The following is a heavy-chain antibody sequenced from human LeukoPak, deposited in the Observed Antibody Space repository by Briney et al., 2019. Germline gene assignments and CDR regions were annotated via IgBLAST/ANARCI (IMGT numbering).Heavy chain of an antibody. CDR3: ARALRGVFDY. D-gene: IGHD3-10*01. CDR2: IGSSGSNI. CDR1: GFTFSDYY. V-gene: IGHV3-11*01. Sequence: GGSLRLSCAASGFTFSDYYMTWVRQAPGKGLEWVSYIGSSGSNIHYADSVKGRFTISRDNAKNSLYLQMNSLRAEDTAVYYCARALRGVFDYWGQGTLVTVSS. J-gene: IGHJ4*02.